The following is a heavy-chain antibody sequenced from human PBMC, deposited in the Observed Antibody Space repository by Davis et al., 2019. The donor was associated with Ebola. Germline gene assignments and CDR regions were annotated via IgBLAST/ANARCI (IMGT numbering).Heavy chain of an antibody. J-gene: IGHJ6*04. D-gene: IGHD2-15*01. V-gene: IGHV1-69*13. CDR1: GGTFSSYA. Sequence: SVKVSCKASGGTFSSYAISWVRQAPGQGLEWMGGIIPMFGTVKYAQKFQGRVTITADESTSTAYMELSSLRSEDTAVYYCAREIVVVVAATNYYYYGMDVWGKGTTVTVSS. CDR2: IIPMFGTV. CDR3: AREIVVVVAATNYYYYGMDV.